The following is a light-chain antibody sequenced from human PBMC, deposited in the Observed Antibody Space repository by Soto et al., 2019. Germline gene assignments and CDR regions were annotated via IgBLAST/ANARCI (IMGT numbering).Light chain of an antibody. V-gene: IGKV1-5*03. CDR3: QQYEYFWT. Sequence: DIQMTQSPSTLSASVGDRVTITCRASQNIARSLAWYQQKPGKAPKVLIYQASSLDSGVPSRFSGRGFGTEFTLTINTLQPDGSATYYCQQYEYFWTFGQGTKVDIK. CDR1: QNIARS. CDR2: QAS. J-gene: IGKJ1*01.